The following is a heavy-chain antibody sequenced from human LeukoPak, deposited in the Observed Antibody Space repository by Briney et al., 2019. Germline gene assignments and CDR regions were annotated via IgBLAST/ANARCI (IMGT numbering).Heavy chain of an antibody. D-gene: IGHD3-22*01. J-gene: IGHJ4*02. CDR3: ARPSYYYDSSGYFDY. CDR1: GGTFTSYA. Sequence: SVKVSCKASGGTFTSYAISWVRQAPGQGLEWMGGIIPIFGTANYAQKFQGRVTITADESTSTAYMELSSLRSEDTAVYYCARPSYYYDSSGYFDYWGQGTLVTVSS. CDR2: IIPIFGTA. V-gene: IGHV1-69*13.